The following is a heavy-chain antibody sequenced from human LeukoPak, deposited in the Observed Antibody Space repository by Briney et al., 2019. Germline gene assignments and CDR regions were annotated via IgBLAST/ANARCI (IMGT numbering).Heavy chain of an antibody. CDR2: IYVNGDT. CDR1: GASSSDPYY. V-gene: IGHV4-38-2*01. D-gene: IGHD1-20*01. CDR3: ARGYNWNDGALDP. J-gene: IGHJ5*02. Sequence: PSETLSLTCAVSGASSSDPYYWGWIRQPPERGLQWIGTIYVNGDTFYNPSLKSRVTISEDTSKNQLSLTLTSVTAADTAIYYCARGYNWNDGALDPWGQGALVTVSS.